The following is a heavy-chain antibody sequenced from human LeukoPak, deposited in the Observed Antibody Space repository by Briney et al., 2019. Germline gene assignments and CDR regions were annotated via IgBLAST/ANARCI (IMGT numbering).Heavy chain of an antibody. CDR3: ARDGQYYDFWSGFAFDI. CDR1: GFTFSSYS. Sequence: GGSLRLSCAASGFTFSSYSTNWVRQAPGKGLEWVSSISSSSSYIYYADSVKGRFTISRDNAKNSLYLQMNSLRAEDTAVYYCARDGQYYDFWSGFAFDIWGQGTMVTVSS. CDR2: ISSSSSYI. D-gene: IGHD3-3*01. V-gene: IGHV3-21*01. J-gene: IGHJ3*02.